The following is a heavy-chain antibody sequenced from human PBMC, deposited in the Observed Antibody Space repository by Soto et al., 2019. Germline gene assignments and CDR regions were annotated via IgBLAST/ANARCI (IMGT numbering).Heavy chain of an antibody. D-gene: IGHD2-21*02. CDR3: ARRRYCGVDCYNKFYYGMDV. J-gene: IGHJ6*02. CDR2: IIPVLGVT. Sequence: QVQLVQSGAEVRKPGSSVEVSCMASGSTFSSYTVNWVRQAPGQGLEWIGRIIPVLGVTHYARRFQGRVTITADRARKTGYMELTSQTSEDTSVYYCARRRYCGVDCYNKFYYGMDVWGQGTTVTVSS. V-gene: IGHV1-69*02. CDR1: GSTFSSYT.